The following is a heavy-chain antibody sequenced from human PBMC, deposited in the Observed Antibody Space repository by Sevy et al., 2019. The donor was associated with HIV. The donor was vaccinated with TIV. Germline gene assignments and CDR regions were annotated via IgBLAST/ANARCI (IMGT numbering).Heavy chain of an antibody. Sequence: GGSLRLSCAASGFSFTDYAMTWVRQAPGKGLEWVSGISISGDITYYADSVKGRFTVSRDNSKNTVCLQMNSLRAEDTAVYYCAKETFIVNFLNTFDIWGQGTTVTVSS. J-gene: IGHJ3*02. CDR1: GFSFTDYA. CDR3: AKETFIVNFLNTFDI. CDR2: ISISGDIT. V-gene: IGHV3-23*01. D-gene: IGHD2-21*01.